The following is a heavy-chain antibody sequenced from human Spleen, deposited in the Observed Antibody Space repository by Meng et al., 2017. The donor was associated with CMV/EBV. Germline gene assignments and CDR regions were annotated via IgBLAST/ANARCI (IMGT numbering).Heavy chain of an antibody. CDR1: GFTFGDYG. J-gene: IGHJ6*02. D-gene: IGHD3-3*01. Sequence: GESLKISCATSGFTFGDYGLTWVRQAPGKGLEWVANIKQDGSEKYYVDSVKGRFTISRDNAKNSLYLQMNSLRAEDTAVYYCARSYYDFWSGYSNYYGMDVWGQGTTVTVSS. CDR2: IKQDGSEK. V-gene: IGHV3-7*01. CDR3: ARSYYDFWSGYSNYYGMDV.